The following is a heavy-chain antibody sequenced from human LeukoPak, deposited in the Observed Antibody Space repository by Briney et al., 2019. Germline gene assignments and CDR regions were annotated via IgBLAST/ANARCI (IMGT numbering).Heavy chain of an antibody. Sequence: ASVKVSCKASGYTFTSYGISWVRQAPGQGLEWMGWISAYNGNTNYAQKLQGRVTMTTDTSTSTAYMELRSLRSDDTAVYYCASGPGSVVGYYYYYMDVWGKGTTVTISS. V-gene: IGHV1-18*01. CDR2: ISAYNGNT. CDR1: GYTFTSYG. CDR3: ASGPGSVVGYYYYYMDV. J-gene: IGHJ6*03. D-gene: IGHD2-15*01.